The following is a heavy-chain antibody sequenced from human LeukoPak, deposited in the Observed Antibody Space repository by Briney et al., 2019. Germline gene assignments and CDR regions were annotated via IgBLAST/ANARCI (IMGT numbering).Heavy chain of an antibody. Sequence: GASVKVSCKASGYTFTGYYMHWVRQAPGQGLEWMGRINPNSGGTNYAQKFQGRVTMTRDTSISTAYMELSRLSSDDTAVYYCARDALRYFDWLPFDPWGQGTLVTVSS. CDR3: ARDALRYFDWLPFDP. CDR2: INPNSGGT. D-gene: IGHD3-9*01. J-gene: IGHJ5*02. V-gene: IGHV1-2*06. CDR1: GYTFTGYY.